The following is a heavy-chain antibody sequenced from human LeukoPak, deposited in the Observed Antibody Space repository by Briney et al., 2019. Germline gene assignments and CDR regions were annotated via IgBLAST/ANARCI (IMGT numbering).Heavy chain of an antibody. D-gene: IGHD1-1*01. J-gene: IGHJ4*02. Sequence: ASVTVSCKASGYIFTRYWIHWVRQAPGQGLEWMGFINANSGNTNYAQKFQGRVTMTRDTSITTAYMELSSLTADDTAVYYCAREMRPATTTLVAYWGQGTQVTVSS. V-gene: IGHV1-2*02. CDR2: INANSGNT. CDR3: AREMRPATTTLVAY. CDR1: GYIFTRYW.